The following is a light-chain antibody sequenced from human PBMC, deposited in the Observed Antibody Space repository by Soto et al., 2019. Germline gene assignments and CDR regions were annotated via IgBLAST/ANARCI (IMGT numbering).Light chain of an antibody. CDR3: CSYAGSYTLV. J-gene: IGLJ2*01. V-gene: IGLV2-11*01. CDR2: DVS. CDR1: SSDVGDYNY. Sequence: QSALTQPRSVSGSPGQSVTISCTGTSSDVGDYNYVPRYQQHPGKAPKLMIYDVSKRPSGVPDRFSGFKSGNPPSLTISGIQAEDEADYYCCSYAGSYTLVFGGGTKLTVL.